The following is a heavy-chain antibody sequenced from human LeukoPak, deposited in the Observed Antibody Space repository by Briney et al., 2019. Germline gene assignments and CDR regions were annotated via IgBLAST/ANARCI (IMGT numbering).Heavy chain of an antibody. CDR1: GGSISSSSYY. J-gene: IGHJ3*02. D-gene: IGHD4-17*01. V-gene: IGHV4-39*07. CDR3: AGTTVTTSHIAFDI. CDR2: IYHSGST. Sequence: SETLSLTCTVSGGSISSSSYYWGWIRQPPGKGLEWIGEIYHSGSTNYNPSLKSRVTISVDKSKNQFSLKLSSVTAADTAVYYCAGTTVTTSHIAFDIWGQGTMVTVSS.